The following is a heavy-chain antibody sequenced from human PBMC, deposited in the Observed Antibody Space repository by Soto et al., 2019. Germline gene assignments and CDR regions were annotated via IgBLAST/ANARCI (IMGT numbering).Heavy chain of an antibody. CDR2: ISYDGTNK. D-gene: IGHD6-19*01. CDR1: GFTFSSYA. J-gene: IGHJ4*02. CDR3: ARALSTGWYFPLDY. Sequence: GSLRLSCAASGFTFSSYAIHWVRHAPGKGLEWAAIISYDGTNKFYADSVKGRFTISRDNSKNTVSLQMNSLRAEDTAIYYCARALSTGWYFPLDYWGQGTLVTVSS. V-gene: IGHV3-30-3*01.